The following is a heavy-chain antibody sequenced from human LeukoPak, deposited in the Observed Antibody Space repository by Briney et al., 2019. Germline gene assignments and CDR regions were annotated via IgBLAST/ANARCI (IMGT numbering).Heavy chain of an antibody. D-gene: IGHD4-17*01. CDR3: ARDLYGDYVGAPFQH. CDR2: IYYSGST. J-gene: IGHJ1*01. Sequence: PSETLSLTCTVSGASISSYYWSWIRQPPGKGLEWIGYIYYSGSTNYNPSLKSRVTISVDTSKNQFSLKLSSVTAADTAVYYCARDLYGDYVGAPFQHWGQGTLVTVSS. CDR1: GASISSYY. V-gene: IGHV4-59*08.